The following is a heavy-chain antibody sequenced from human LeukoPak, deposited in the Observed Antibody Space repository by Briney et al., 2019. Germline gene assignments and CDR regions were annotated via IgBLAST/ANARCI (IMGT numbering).Heavy chain of an antibody. CDR1: GFTFGDYA. D-gene: IGHD6-13*01. Sequence: PGGSLRLSCTASGFTFGDYAMSWVRQAPGKGLVWVSRINSDGSSGNYADSVKGRFTISRDNAKNTLYLQMNSLRAEDTAVYYCASASSHRIAAGGDYWGQGTLVTVSS. V-gene: IGHV3-74*01. CDR3: ASASSHRIAAGGDY. J-gene: IGHJ4*02. CDR2: INSDGSSG.